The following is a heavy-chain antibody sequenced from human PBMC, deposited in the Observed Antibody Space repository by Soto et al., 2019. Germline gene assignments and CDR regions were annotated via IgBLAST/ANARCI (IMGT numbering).Heavy chain of an antibody. D-gene: IGHD3-10*01. V-gene: IGHV3-30-3*01. CDR3: TAYYYGSGSYYLTGLGGY. Sequence: PGGSLRLSCAASGFTFSSYAMHWVRQAPGKGLEWVAVISYDGSNKYYADSVKGRFTISRDNSKNTLYLQMNSLKTEDTAVYYCTAYYYGSGSYYLTGLGGYWGQGTLVTVSS. CDR2: ISYDGSNK. J-gene: IGHJ4*02. CDR1: GFTFSSYA.